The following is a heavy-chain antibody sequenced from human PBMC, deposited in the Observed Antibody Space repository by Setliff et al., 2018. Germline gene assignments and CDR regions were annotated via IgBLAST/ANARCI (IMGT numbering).Heavy chain of an antibody. CDR2: IYYSGST. CDR3: ARGLGHYYGSGTRQRWFDP. D-gene: IGHD3-10*01. CDR1: GGSISSYY. J-gene: IGHJ5*02. Sequence: SETLSLTCTVSGGSISSYYWSWIRQPPGKGLEWIGYIYYSGSTNYNPSLKSRVTISVDTSKNQVSLNLRSVTAADAAVYYCARGLGHYYGSGTRQRWFDPWGQGTLVTVSS. V-gene: IGHV4-59*12.